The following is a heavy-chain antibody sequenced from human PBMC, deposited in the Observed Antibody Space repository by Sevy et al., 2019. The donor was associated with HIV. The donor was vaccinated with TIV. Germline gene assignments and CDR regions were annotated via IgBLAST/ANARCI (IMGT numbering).Heavy chain of an antibody. V-gene: IGHV1-2*02. Sequence: ASVKVSCKASGYTFTGYYMHWVRQAPGQGLEWMGWINPNSCGTNYAQKFQGRVTMTRDTSISTAYMELSRLRSDDTAVYYCARDSDTAMAHYWGQGTLVTVSS. CDR3: ARDSDTAMAHY. CDR2: INPNSCGT. D-gene: IGHD5-18*01. CDR1: GYTFTGYY. J-gene: IGHJ4*02.